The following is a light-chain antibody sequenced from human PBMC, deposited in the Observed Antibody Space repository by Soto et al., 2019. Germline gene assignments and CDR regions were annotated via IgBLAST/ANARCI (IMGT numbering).Light chain of an antibody. CDR3: QQYNRWPFT. CDR1: QSLVNTY. V-gene: IGKV3D-15*01. J-gene: IGKJ3*01. CDR2: DAS. Sequence: EVVLTQSPGSLSLSPGDRATLSCRASQSLVNTYVAWYQQKAGQAPRLLIYDASTRATGIPDRFSGSGSGTEFTLTISSLQSGDFAVYYCQQYNRWPFTFGPGTTGDIK.